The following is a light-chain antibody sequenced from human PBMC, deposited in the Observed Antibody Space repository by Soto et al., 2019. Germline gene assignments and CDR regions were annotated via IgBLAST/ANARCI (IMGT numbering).Light chain of an antibody. CDR1: QSVGSNY. CDR3: EQYGRSPPRT. J-gene: IGKJ4*01. V-gene: IGKV3-20*01. CDR2: GAS. Sequence: EIVLTQSPGTLSLSPGERATLSCRASQSVGSNYLAWYQQKPGQAPRRLMYGASTRAAGIPVRFSGSGSGTDFILTISRLEPEDSALYDCEQYGRSPPRTFGGGTKVDIK.